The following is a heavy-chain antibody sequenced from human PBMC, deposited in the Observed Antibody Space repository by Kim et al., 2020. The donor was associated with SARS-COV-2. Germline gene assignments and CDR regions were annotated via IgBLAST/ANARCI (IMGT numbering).Heavy chain of an antibody. J-gene: IGHJ4*02. D-gene: IGHD2-2*01. CDR1: GYSFTSYG. CDR3: ARQVNVMYPFAY. CDR2: ISAHNGNT. V-gene: IGHV1-18*04. Sequence: ASVKVSCKTSGYSFTSYGISWVRQAPGHGLEWMGWISAHNGNTDYAQKLQGRVTMTTDTSTSTAYMEVTSLRSDDTAVYYCARQVNVMYPFAYWGQGTLVTVSS.